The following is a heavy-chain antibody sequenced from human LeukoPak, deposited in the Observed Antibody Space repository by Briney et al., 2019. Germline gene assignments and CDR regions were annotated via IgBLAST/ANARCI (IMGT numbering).Heavy chain of an antibody. D-gene: IGHD3-10*01. J-gene: IGHJ4*02. Sequence: PSETLSLTCAVYGGSFSGYYWSWIRQPPGKGLEWIGEINHSGSTNYNPSLKSRVTTSVDTSKNQFSLKLSSVTAADTAVYYCARGRYGSGSYYPIFDYWGQGTLVTVSS. CDR3: ARGRYGSGSYYPIFDY. V-gene: IGHV4-34*01. CDR1: GGSFSGYY. CDR2: INHSGST.